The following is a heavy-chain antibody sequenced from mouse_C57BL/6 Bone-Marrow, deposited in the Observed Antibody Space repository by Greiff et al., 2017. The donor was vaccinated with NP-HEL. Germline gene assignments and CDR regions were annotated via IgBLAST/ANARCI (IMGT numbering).Heavy chain of an antibody. V-gene: IGHV1-50*01. D-gene: IGHD2-5*01. J-gene: IGHJ4*01. Sequence: VQLQQPGAELVKPGASVKLSCKASGYTFTSYWMQWVKQRPGQGLEWIGEIDPSVSYTNYNQKFKGKATLTVDTSSSTAYMQLSSLTSEDSAVYYCAREGYSNYVYAMDYWGQGTSVTVSS. CDR3: AREGYSNYVYAMDY. CDR1: GYTFTSYW. CDR2: IDPSVSYT.